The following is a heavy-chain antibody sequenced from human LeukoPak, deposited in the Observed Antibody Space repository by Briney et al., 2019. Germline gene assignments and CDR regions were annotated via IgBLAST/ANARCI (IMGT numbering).Heavy chain of an antibody. CDR3: AKYYYDSSGYYDAAPLDS. J-gene: IGHJ4*02. CDR2: ISGSGYST. D-gene: IGHD3-22*01. V-gene: IGHV3-23*01. Sequence: GGSLRLSCAASGFTFSTYAMSWVRQATGNGLEWVASISGSGYSTYYADSVEGRFTISRDNFNSTLFLQMISLRAEDTAVYSRAKYYYDSSGYYDAAPLDSWGQGTLVTVFS. CDR1: GFTFSTYA.